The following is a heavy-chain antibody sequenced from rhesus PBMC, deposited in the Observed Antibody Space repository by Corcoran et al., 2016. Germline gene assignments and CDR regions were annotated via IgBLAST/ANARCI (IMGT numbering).Heavy chain of an antibody. Sequence: QVQLVQSGAEVKKPGSSVKVSCKASGYTFTDYYMHWVRQAPRQGLEWMGWINPYNGNTKYAQKFKGRVTMTRVTSTSTAYMELSSLRSEDTAVYYCARLMEVADVWGPGVLVTVSS. CDR3: ARLMEVADV. D-gene: IGHD2-33*01. V-gene: IGHV1S2*01. CDR1: GYTFTDYY. J-gene: IGHJ5-1*01. CDR2: INPYNGNT.